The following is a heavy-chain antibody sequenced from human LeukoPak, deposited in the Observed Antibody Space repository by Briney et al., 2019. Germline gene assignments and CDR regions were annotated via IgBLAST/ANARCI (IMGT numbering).Heavy chain of an antibody. CDR1: HGSISISNW. D-gene: IGHD3-3*01. CDR3: ARDSRSGWAYFDY. V-gene: IGHV4-4*02. Sequence: PSGTLSLTCAVPHGSISISNWWSWLCQPPGKVLEWIGENYHSVSTNYNPSFKYGVSPTVDKYKHQFSRQLRSATAPDTAQYYCARDSRSGWAYFDYWGQGSLVSVSS. CDR2: NYHSVST. J-gene: IGHJ4*02.